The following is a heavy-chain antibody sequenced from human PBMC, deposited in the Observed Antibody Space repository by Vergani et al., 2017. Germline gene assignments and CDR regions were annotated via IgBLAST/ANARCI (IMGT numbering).Heavy chain of an antibody. Sequence: QLQLQESGPGLVKPSETLSLTCTVSGGSISSSSYYWGWIRQPPGKGLEWIGSIYYSGSTYYNPSLKSRVTISVDTSKNQFSLKLSSVTAADTAVYYCARSRRGIAAAGRDYWGQGTLVTVSS. CDR3: ARSRRGIAAAGRDY. V-gene: IGHV4-39*01. J-gene: IGHJ4*02. CDR2: IYYSGST. CDR1: GGSISSSSYY. D-gene: IGHD6-13*01.